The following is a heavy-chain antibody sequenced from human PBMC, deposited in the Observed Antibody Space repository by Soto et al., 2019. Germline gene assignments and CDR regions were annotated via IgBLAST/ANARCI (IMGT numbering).Heavy chain of an antibody. Sequence: QVQLVQSGAEVKKPGSSVKVSCKVSGGTFSTYPINWVRQAPGQGLEFMGGIIPKFGTTNYAKKFRGTVTNTADESTSTAYIELNNLTYEDTALYYCAGRASNSTCWYIWFDPWGQGNLVTVSS. D-gene: IGHD6-19*01. J-gene: IGHJ5*02. CDR3: AGRASNSTCWYIWFDP. CDR2: IIPKFGTT. V-gene: IGHV1-69*01. CDR1: GGTFSTYP.